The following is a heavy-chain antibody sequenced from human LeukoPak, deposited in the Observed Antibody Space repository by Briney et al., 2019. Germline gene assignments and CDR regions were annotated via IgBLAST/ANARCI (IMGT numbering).Heavy chain of an antibody. Sequence: GASVKVSCKASGGTFSSYAISWVRQAPGQGLEWMGGIIPIFGTANYAQKFQGRVTITADKSTSTAYMELSSLRSEDTAVYYCARTDGAVAVWVEYFQHWGQGTLVTVSS. J-gene: IGHJ1*01. CDR2: IIPIFGTA. D-gene: IGHD6-19*01. CDR1: GGTFSSYA. CDR3: ARTDGAVAVWVEYFQH. V-gene: IGHV1-69*06.